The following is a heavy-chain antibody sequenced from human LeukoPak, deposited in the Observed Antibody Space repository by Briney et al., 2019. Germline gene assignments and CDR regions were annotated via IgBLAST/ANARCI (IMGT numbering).Heavy chain of an antibody. CDR2: IYYSGST. V-gene: IGHV4-59*01. J-gene: IGHJ6*03. Sequence: PSETLSLTCPVSGGSIRSYYWSWIRQPPGKGLEWIGYIYYSGSTNYNPSLKSRVTISVDTSKNQFSLKLSSVTAADTAVYYCARDYYGSGSYYNDYYYYMDVWGKGTTVTVSS. D-gene: IGHD3-10*01. CDR3: ARDYYGSGSYYNDYYYYMDV. CDR1: GGSIRSYY.